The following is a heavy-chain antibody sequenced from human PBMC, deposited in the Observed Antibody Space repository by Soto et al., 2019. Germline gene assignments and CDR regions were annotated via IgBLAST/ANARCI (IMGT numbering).Heavy chain of an antibody. V-gene: IGHV3-23*01. J-gene: IGHJ4*02. CDR2: ISGSGGST. CDR3: ARRGRGTNFNY. CDR1: GFTFSSYA. D-gene: IGHD2-15*01. Sequence: EVQLLDSGGGLVQPGGSLRLSCAASGFTFSSYAMNWVRQAPGKGLEWVSVISGSGGSTYYADSVKGRFTISRDNSTNTLYLPTNSMRAEDTAVYYCARRGRGTNFNYWGQGTIVTVSP.